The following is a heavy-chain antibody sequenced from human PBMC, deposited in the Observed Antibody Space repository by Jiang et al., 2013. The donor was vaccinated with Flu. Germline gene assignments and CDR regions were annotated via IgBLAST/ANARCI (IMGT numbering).Heavy chain of an antibody. CDR3: AISRLDYDFWSGYSWFDP. D-gene: IGHD3-3*01. V-gene: IGHV1-2*02. CDR2: INPNSGGT. Sequence: HWVRQAPGQGLEWMGWINPNSGGTNYAQKFQGRVTMTRDTSISTAYMELSRLRSDDTAVYYCAISRLDYDFWSGYSWFDPWGQGTLVTVSS. J-gene: IGHJ5*02.